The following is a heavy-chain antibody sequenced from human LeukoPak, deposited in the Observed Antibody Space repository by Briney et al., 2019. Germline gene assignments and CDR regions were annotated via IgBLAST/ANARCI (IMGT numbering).Heavy chain of an antibody. Sequence: PGGSLRLSCAASGFTFSSYSMNWFRQAPGKGLEWVSSISSSSSYIYYADSVKGRFTISRDNAKNSLYLQMNSLRAEDTAVYYCARNIQPRGDFDIWGQGTMVTVSS. V-gene: IGHV3-21*01. J-gene: IGHJ3*02. D-gene: IGHD4-17*01. CDR2: ISSSSSYI. CDR3: ARNIQPRGDFDI. CDR1: GFTFSSYS.